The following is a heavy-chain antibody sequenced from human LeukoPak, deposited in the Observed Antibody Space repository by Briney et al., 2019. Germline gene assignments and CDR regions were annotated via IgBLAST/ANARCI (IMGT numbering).Heavy chain of an antibody. CDR2: ISSSGSTI. V-gene: IGHV3-11*04. CDR1: GFTFSDYY. Sequence: PGGSLRLSCAASGFTFSDYYMSWIRQAPGKGLEWVSYISSSGSTIYYADSVKGRFTISRDNAKNSLYLQMNSLRDEDTAVYYCARDPRARDYYYYYGMDVWGQGTTVTVSS. J-gene: IGHJ6*02. D-gene: IGHD6-6*01. CDR3: ARDPRARDYYYYYGMDV.